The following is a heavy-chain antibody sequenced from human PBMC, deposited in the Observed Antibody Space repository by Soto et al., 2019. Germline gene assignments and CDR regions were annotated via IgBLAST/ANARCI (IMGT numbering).Heavy chain of an antibody. CDR3: ARDPPPVDY. CDR1: GYTFSSYH. Sequence: QIQLVQSGAEVKKPGASVKVSCKASGYTFSSYHITWVRQAPGQGLEWMGWISAYNGNTNYAQNLQGRVTMTTDPSTSTAYMELRSLRSDDTAVYYSARDPPPVDYWGQGTLVTVSS. CDR2: ISAYNGNT. J-gene: IGHJ4*02. V-gene: IGHV1-18*01.